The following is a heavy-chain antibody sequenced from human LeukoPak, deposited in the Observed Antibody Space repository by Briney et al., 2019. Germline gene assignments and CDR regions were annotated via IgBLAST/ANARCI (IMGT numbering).Heavy chain of an antibody. V-gene: IGHV1-69*06. CDR2: IIPIFGTA. J-gene: IGHJ6*03. D-gene: IGHD2-15*01. CDR3: ARVFWVAAEQLGYYYYYMDL. Sequence: ASVKVSCKASGGTFSSYAISWVRQAPGQGLEWKGGIIPIFGTANYAQKFQGRVTITADKSTSTAYMELSSLRSEDTAVYYCARVFWVAAEQLGYYYYYMDLWGKGTTVTVSS. CDR1: GGTFSSYA.